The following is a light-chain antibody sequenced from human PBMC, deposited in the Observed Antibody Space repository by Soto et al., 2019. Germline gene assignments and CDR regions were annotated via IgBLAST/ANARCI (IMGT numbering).Light chain of an antibody. J-gene: IGKJ3*01. Sequence: EIVLTQSPATLSLSPGERATLSCRASQSVSSYLAWYQQKPGQAPRLLIYDASNRATGIPARFSGSGSGTDFPLTISRLEPEDFAVYYCQQRSNWQFTFGPGTKVDIK. CDR2: DAS. CDR3: QQRSNWQFT. CDR1: QSVSSY. V-gene: IGKV3-11*01.